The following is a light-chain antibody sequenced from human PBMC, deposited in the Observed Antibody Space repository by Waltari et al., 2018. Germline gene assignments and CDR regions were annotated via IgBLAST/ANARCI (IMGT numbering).Light chain of an antibody. J-gene: IGKJ4*01. CDR1: QSVRSRY. V-gene: IGKV3-15*01. Sequence: EIVLTQSPGTLSLSPGERGTLSCRASQSVRSRYLAWYQQKPGQAPRLLLYGASTRATGVPVRFSGSGSGTEFTLTISSLQSEDFAVYYCQQYDNWPPTFGGGAKVEIK. CDR3: QQYDNWPPT. CDR2: GAS.